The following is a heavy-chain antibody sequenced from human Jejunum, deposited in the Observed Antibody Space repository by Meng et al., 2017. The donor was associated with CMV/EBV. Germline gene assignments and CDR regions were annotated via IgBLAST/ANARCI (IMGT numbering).Heavy chain of an antibody. CDR1: GFTITSSG. J-gene: IGHJ5*01. CDR2: IRYDESEK. V-gene: IGHV3-30*02. D-gene: IGHD5-12*01. CDR3: AKGNGGFSGYGLDS. Sequence: SGFTITSSGMHWVRQAPGKGLEWVAFIRYDESEKFYIDSVKGRFTISRDTSKNTVYLQMNSLKNEDTAVYYCAKGNGGFSGYGLDSWGQGSLVTVSS.